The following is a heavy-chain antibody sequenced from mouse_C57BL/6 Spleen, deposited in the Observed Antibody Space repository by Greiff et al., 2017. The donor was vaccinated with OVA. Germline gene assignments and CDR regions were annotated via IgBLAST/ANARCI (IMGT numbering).Heavy chain of an antibody. J-gene: IGHJ3*01. CDR1: GYTFTNYS. CDR2: INPYDGGT. D-gene: IGHD4-1*01. V-gene: IGHV1-26*01. Sequence: EVQLQQSGPELVKPGASVKISCKASGYTFTNYSMHWVKQSPGQSLEWIGDINPYDGGTSYNHKFKGKATLTVDTSSSTAYMQLSSLTYEDAAVYYCARAELGRLFAYWGQGTLVTVSA. CDR3: ARAELGRLFAY.